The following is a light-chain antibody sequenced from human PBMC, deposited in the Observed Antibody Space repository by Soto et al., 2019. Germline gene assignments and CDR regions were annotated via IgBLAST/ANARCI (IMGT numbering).Light chain of an antibody. CDR2: DVS. CDR1: SSDVGGYNY. CDR3: SSYTGSSTYV. V-gene: IGLV2-14*01. Sequence: QSALTQPASVSGSPGQSITISCTGTSSDVGGYNYVSWYQQYPGKAPKLMIYDVSNRPSGVSNRFSGSKSGNTASLTISGLQAEDVSDYYCSSYTGSSTYVFGTGTKVTVL. J-gene: IGLJ1*01.